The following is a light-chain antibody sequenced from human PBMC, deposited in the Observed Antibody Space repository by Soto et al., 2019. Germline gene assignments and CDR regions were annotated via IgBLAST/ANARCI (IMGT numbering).Light chain of an antibody. CDR2: AAS. V-gene: IGKV1-6*01. CDR3: LQDYNYPWT. J-gene: IGKJ1*01. Sequence: AIRMTQSPSSLSASTGDRVTIPCRASQSISSYLNWYQQKPGKAPKLLIYAASSLQSGVPSRFSGSGSGTDFTLTISSLQPEDFATYYCLQDYNYPWTFGQGTKVDIK. CDR1: QSISSY.